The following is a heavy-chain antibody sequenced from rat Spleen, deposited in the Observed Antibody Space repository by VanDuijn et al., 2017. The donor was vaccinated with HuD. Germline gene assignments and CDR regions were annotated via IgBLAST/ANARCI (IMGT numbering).Heavy chain of an antibody. CDR2: INSAGST. Sequence: EVQLQESGPGLVKPSQSLSLTCSVTGYSITSSYRWNWIRKFPGNKLEWKGYINSAGSTNYNPSLKSRISITRDTTKNQFFLQVNSVTTAHTATSDCARAGDTTGIGSYYFDYWGQGVMVTVSS. CDR1: GYSITSSYR. V-gene: IGHV3-3*01. D-gene: IGHD1-6*01. J-gene: IGHJ2*01. CDR3: ARAGDTTGIGSYYFDY.